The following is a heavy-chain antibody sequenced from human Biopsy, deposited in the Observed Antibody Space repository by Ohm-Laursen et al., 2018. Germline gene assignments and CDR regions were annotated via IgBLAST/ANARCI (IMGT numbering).Heavy chain of an antibody. CDR2: VYNGGIT. V-gene: IGHV4-59*01. CDR1: GGSIISYY. Sequence: GTLSLTCSVSGGSIISYYWTWIRQPPGKGLEWIGHVYNGGITNYNPSLKSRVTISKDTSKNQFSLQVNSVTAADTAVYYCARTPRDSFWSGSYKRGLWFDPWGQGTLVTVSS. J-gene: IGHJ5*02. D-gene: IGHD3-3*01. CDR3: ARTPRDSFWSGSYKRGLWFDP.